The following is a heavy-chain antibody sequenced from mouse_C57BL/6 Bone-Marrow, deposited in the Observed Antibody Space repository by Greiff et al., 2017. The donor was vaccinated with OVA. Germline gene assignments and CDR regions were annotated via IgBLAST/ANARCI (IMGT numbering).Heavy chain of an antibody. J-gene: IGHJ3*01. CDR2: IDPSDSYT. CDR1: GYTFTSYW. D-gene: IGHD2-4*01. Sequence: QVQLQQSGAELVKPGASVKLSCKASGYTFTSYWMQWVKQRPGQGLEWIGEIDPSDSYTNYNPKFKGKATLTVDTSSSTAYMQLSSLTSEDSAVYYCARAHYDSWFAYWGQGTLVTVSA. CDR3: ARAHYDSWFAY. V-gene: IGHV1-50*01.